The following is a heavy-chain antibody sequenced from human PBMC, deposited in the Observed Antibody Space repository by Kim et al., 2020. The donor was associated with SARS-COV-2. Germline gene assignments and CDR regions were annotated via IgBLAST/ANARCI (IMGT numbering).Heavy chain of an antibody. Sequence: GESLKISCQASGYNFINYWIGWVRQMPGKGLEWMGLISPGDLDTRHSPSFQGQVTMSADKSITTAYLQWSSLKASDTAMYYCVRRSSAFRAFDIWGQGTMVIVSS. D-gene: IGHD3-22*01. CDR3: VRRSSAFRAFDI. CDR1: GYNFINYW. J-gene: IGHJ3*02. V-gene: IGHV5-51*01. CDR2: ISPGDLDT.